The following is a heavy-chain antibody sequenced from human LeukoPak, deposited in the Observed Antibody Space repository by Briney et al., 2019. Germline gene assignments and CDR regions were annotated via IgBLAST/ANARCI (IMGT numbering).Heavy chain of an antibody. CDR2: IRHDGDNK. D-gene: IGHD4-11*01. V-gene: IGHV3-30*02. J-gene: IGHJ4*02. CDR3: AKDESQSSNYYYGSADC. CDR1: GFTFSNYG. Sequence: PGGSLRLSCAASGFTFSNYGMHWVRQAPGKGLEWLAYIRHDGDNKYYADCVKGRFTISRDNSKNTVYLQMNSLRAEDTAVYYCAKDESQSSNYYYGSADCWGQGTLVTVSS.